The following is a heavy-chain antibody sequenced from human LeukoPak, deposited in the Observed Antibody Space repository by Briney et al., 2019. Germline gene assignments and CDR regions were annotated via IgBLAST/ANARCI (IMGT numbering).Heavy chain of an antibody. J-gene: IGHJ4*02. Sequence: SETLSLTCAVYGGSFSGYYWSWIRQPPGKGLEWIGEINHSGSTNYNPSLKSRVTISVDTSKNQFSLKLSSVTAADTAVYYCARGFYYDILTGYPLYFDYWGQGTLVTVSS. D-gene: IGHD3-9*01. V-gene: IGHV4-34*01. CDR2: INHSGST. CDR1: GGSFSGYY. CDR3: ARGFYYDILTGYPLYFDY.